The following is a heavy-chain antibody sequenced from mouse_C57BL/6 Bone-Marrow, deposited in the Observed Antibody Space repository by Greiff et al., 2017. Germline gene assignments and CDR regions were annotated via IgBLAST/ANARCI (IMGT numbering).Heavy chain of an antibody. CDR1: GFTFSSYG. J-gene: IGHJ2*01. D-gene: IGHD2-12*01. V-gene: IGHV5-6*01. CDR2: ISSGGSYT. CDR3: ARLRRRRYYFDY. Sequence: EVNLVESGGDLVKPGGSLKLSCAASGFTFSSYGMSWVRQTPDKRLEWVATISSGGSYTYYPDSVKGRFTISRDNAKNTLYLQMSSLKSEDTAMYYCARLRRRRYYFDYWGQGTTLTVSS.